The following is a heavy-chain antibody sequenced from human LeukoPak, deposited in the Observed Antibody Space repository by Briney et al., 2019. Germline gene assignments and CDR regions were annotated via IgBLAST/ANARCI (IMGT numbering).Heavy chain of an antibody. CDR1: GFSFSSYG. CDR3: AKDPYCSGGSCYVVAFDI. V-gene: IGHV3-30*18. J-gene: IGHJ3*02. Sequence: GGSLRLSCAASGFSFSSYGMHWVRQGPGKGLEWVAVISYDGSNKYYADSVKGRFTISRDNSKNTLYLQMNSLRAEDTAVYYCAKDPYCSGGSCYVVAFDIWGQGTMVTVSS. CDR2: ISYDGSNK. D-gene: IGHD2-15*01.